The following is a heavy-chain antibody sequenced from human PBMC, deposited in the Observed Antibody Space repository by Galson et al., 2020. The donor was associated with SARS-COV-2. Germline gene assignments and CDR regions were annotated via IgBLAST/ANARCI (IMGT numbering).Heavy chain of an antibody. CDR1: GGTFSSYA. CDR2: IIPIFGTA. D-gene: IGHD4-17*01. Sequence: SVKVSCKASGGTFSSYAISWVRQAPGQGLEWMGGIIPIFGTANYAQKFQGRVTITADESTSTAYMELSSLRSEDTAVYYCARDIRSIDYGGNSEAAFDIWGQGTMVTVSS. V-gene: IGHV1-69*13. CDR3: ARDIRSIDYGGNSEAAFDI. J-gene: IGHJ3*02.